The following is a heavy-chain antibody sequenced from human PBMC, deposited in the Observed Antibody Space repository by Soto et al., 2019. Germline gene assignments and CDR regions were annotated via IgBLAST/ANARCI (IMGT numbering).Heavy chain of an antibody. CDR3: ARDVSVMTSVFGF. V-gene: IGHV1-69*01. CDR2: ITPMIGTT. CDR1: GGTFYTYA. Sequence: QVHLVQSGAEVKRPGSSVRVSCRASGGTFYTYAFTWVRQAPGQGLEWLGGITPMIGTTKYAQKFHGRVTFYADESASTAYMERGNLRSDYTAVYYCARDVSVMTSVFGFWGQGTLITVSS. D-gene: IGHD3-10*01. J-gene: IGHJ4*02.